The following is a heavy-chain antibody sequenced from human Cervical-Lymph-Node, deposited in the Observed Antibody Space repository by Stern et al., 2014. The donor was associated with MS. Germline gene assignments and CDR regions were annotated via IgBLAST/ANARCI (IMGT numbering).Heavy chain of an antibody. CDR3: ARDPSSSWYNWFDP. D-gene: IGHD6-13*01. Sequence: VQLVESGGGVVRPGGSLRLSCAASGFTFDAYGMSWVRQAPGKGLEWGSGINWDGGSQGYADNGKVRFHISRDNSKNSLYLQMNSLRAEDTALYHCARDPSSSWYNWFDPWGQGTLVTVSS. J-gene: IGHJ5*02. V-gene: IGHV3-20*01. CDR2: INWDGGSQ. CDR1: GFTFDAYG.